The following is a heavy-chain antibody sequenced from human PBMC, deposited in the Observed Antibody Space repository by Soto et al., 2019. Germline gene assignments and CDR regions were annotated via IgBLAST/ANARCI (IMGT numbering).Heavy chain of an antibody. D-gene: IGHD5-18*01. CDR1: GFTFSSYG. Sequence: SLRLSCAASGFTFSSYGMHWVRQAPGKGLEWVALISYDGSNKYYADSVKGRFTISRDNSKNTLYLQMNSLRAEDTAVYYFAKNSEYSYGFLFKYRGQGTLVTVSS. V-gene: IGHV3-30*18. CDR3: AKNSEYSYGFLFKY. J-gene: IGHJ4*02. CDR2: ISYDGSNK.